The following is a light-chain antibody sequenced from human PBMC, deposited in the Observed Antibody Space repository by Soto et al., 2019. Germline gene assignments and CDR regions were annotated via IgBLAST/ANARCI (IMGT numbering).Light chain of an antibody. V-gene: IGKV3-15*01. Sequence: ERVMTQSPATLSVSPGERATLSCRASQSVGSNLAWYQQKPGQAPRLLIFGASSRATGVPARFSGSGSGTEFTLTINSLQSEDFAVYFCQQYDNLPLTFGPGTKVA. CDR1: QSVGSN. J-gene: IGKJ3*01. CDR2: GAS. CDR3: QQYDNLPLT.